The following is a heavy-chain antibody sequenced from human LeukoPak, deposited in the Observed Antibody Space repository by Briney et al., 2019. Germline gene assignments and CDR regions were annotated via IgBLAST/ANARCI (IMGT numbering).Heavy chain of an antibody. D-gene: IGHD3-3*01. CDR3: ARDRITIFGVVSVPFDY. Sequence: SETLSLTCTVSGYSISSGYYWGWIRQPPGKGLEWIGSIYHSGSTYYNPSLKSRVTISVDTSKNQFSLKLSSVTAADTAVYYCARDRITIFGVVSVPFDYWGQGTLVTVSS. J-gene: IGHJ4*02. V-gene: IGHV4-38-2*02. CDR1: GYSISSGYY. CDR2: IYHSGST.